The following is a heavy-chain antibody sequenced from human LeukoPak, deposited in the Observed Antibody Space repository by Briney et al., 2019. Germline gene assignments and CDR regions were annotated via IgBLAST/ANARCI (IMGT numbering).Heavy chain of an antibody. CDR1: GGSISSYY. CDR2: IYYSGST. D-gene: IGHD2-2*01. J-gene: IGHJ6*03. CDR3: ARAGGYCSSTSCYGDYYYYYYMDV. V-gene: IGHV4-59*01. Sequence: SETLSLTCTVSGGSISSYYWSWIQQPPGKGLEWIGYIYYSGSTNYNPSLKSRVTISVDTPKNQFSLKLSSVTAADTAVYYCARAGGYCSSTSCYGDYYYYYYMDVWGKGTTVTVSS.